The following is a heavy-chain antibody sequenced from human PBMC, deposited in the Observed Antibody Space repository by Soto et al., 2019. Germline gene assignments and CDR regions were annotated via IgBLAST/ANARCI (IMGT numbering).Heavy chain of an antibody. V-gene: IGHV4-31*03. CDR3: ARVGYYDGSGYNAFKI. CDR1: GGSISSGGYY. J-gene: IGHJ3*02. D-gene: IGHD3-22*01. CDR2: IYYSGST. Sequence: KPSETLSLTCTVSGGSISSGGYYWSWIRQHPGKGLEWIGYIYYSGSTYYNPSLKSRVTISVDTSKNQFSLKLSSVTAADTAVYYRARVGYYDGSGYNAFKIWGQGTMVT.